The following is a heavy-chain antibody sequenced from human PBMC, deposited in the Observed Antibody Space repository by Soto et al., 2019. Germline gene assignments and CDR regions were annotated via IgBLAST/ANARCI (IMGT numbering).Heavy chain of an antibody. V-gene: IGHV2-5*02. CDR2: IYWDDDK. CDR1: GFSLSTSGVG. Sequence: QITLKESGPTLVKPTQTLTLTCTFSGFSLSTSGVGVGWIRQPPGKALEWLALIYWDDDKRYSSPLNSRLTITKDTSKNQVVLTMTNMDPVDTATYYCAHSRPPRLLDYWGQGTLVTVSS. CDR3: AHSRPPRLLDY. J-gene: IGHJ4*02. D-gene: IGHD6-6*01.